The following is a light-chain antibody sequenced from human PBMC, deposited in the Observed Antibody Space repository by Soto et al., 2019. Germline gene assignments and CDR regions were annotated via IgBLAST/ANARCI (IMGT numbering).Light chain of an antibody. Sequence: EIVLTQSPATLSLSPGDRATLSCRASQSVAYTYLAWFQQKPGQAPRLLIYGASNRATGIPARFSGSGSGTEFTLTISNLQTEDFAVYYCQQYNKWPRTFGQGTKVDIK. CDR3: QQYNKWPRT. V-gene: IGKV3D-15*01. CDR2: GAS. J-gene: IGKJ1*01. CDR1: QSVAYT.